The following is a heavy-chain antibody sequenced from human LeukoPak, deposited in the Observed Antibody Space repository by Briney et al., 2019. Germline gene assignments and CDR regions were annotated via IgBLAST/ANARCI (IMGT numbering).Heavy chain of an antibody. CDR1: GFTVSSNS. D-gene: IGHD3-9*01. Sequence: GGSLRLSCTVSGFTVSSNSMSWVRQAPGKGLEWVSSISSSSSYIYYADSVKGRFTISRDNAKNSLYLQMNSLRAEDTAVYYCARDLAYFDWLLPQMDYWGQGTLVTVSS. CDR2: ISSSSSYI. J-gene: IGHJ4*02. V-gene: IGHV3-21*01. CDR3: ARDLAYFDWLLPQMDY.